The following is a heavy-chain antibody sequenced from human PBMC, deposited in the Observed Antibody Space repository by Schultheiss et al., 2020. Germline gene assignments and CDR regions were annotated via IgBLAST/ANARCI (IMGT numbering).Heavy chain of an antibody. CDR2: IYSGGST. D-gene: IGHD3-10*01. CDR1: GFTVSSNY. V-gene: IGHV3-66*02. J-gene: IGHJ6*02. CDR3: AKDKGYYYGSGSYNVPFWYYYYGMDV. Sequence: GGSLRLSCAASGFTVSSNYMSWVRQAPGKGLEWVSVIYSGGSTYYADSVKGRLTISRDNSKNTLYLQMNSLRAEDTAVYYCAKDKGYYYGSGSYNVPFWYYYYGMDVWGQGTTVTVSS.